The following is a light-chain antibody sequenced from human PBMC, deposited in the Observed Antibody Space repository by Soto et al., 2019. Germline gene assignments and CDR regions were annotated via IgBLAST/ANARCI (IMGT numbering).Light chain of an antibody. CDR2: DAS. CDR3: QQSSNWPPD. V-gene: IGKV3-11*01. CDR1: QSVSSY. Sequence: EIVLTQSPATLSLSPGERATLSCRASQSVSSYLAWYQQKPGQAPRLLIYDASNRATGIPARFSGSGSGTDFTLTISSLEPEDFAVYYCQQSSNWPPDFGGGTKAEIK. J-gene: IGKJ4*01.